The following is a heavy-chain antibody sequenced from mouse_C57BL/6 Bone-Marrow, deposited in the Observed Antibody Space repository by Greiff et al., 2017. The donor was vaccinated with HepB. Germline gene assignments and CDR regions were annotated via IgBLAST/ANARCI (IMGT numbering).Heavy chain of an antibody. CDR2: INPNNGGT. D-gene: IGHD2-12*01. Sequence: VQLQQSGPELVKPGASVKISCKASGYTFTDYYMNWVKQSHGKSLEWIGDINPNNGGTSYNQKFKGKATLTVDKSSSTAYMELRSLTSEDSAVYYCARLRRYWGQGTTLTVSS. J-gene: IGHJ2*01. CDR1: GYTFTDYY. V-gene: IGHV1-26*01. CDR3: ARLRRY.